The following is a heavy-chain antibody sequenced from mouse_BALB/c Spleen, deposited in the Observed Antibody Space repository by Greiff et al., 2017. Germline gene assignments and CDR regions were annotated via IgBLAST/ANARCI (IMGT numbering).Heavy chain of an antibody. V-gene: IGHV5-4*02. J-gene: IGHJ2*01. CDR1: GFTFSDYY. D-gene: IGHD3-1*01. CDR2: ISDGGSYT. CDR3: ARGLLHFDY. Sequence: EVMLVESGGGLVKPGGSLKLSCAASGFTFSDYYMYWVRQTPEKRLEWVATISDGGSYTYYPDSVKGRFTISRDNAKNNLYLQMSSLKSEDTAMYYCARGLLHFDYWGQGTTLTVSS.